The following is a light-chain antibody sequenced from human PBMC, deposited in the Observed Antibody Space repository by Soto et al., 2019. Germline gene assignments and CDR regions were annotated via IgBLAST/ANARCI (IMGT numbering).Light chain of an antibody. Sequence: QSVLTQPRSVSGSPGQSVTISCTGTSSDVGAYKYVSWYQHYPGEAPKLLIYGNSNRPSGVPDRFSGSKSGTSASLAITGLQAEDEADYYCQSYDSSLSGYVFGTGTKVTVL. CDR1: SSDVGAYKY. CDR3: QSYDSSLSGYV. V-gene: IGLV2-11*01. CDR2: GNS. J-gene: IGLJ1*01.